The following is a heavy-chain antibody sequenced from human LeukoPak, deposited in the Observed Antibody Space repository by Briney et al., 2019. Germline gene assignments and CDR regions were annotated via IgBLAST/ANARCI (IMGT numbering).Heavy chain of an antibody. CDR3: VRDRPNWD. V-gene: IGHV3-23*01. Sequence: LAGGSLRLSCAASGFTFSNYAMTWVRQAPGKGLEWVSAIVGSRGNTYYADSVRGRFTISRGNSKNTLYLQMNSLRGEDTAVYYCVRDRPNWDWGQGTLVTVSS. D-gene: IGHD7-27*01. CDR2: IVGSRGNT. CDR1: GFTFSNYA. J-gene: IGHJ4*02.